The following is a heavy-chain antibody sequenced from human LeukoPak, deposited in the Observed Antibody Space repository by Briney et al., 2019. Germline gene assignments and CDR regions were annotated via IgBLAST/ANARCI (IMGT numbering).Heavy chain of an antibody. Sequence: SVKVSCKASGGTFSSYATSWVRQAPGQGLEWMGGIIPIFGTANYAQKFQGRVTITADESTSTAYMELSSPRSEDTAVYYCASQFGVIVGAKEYYYYYMDVWGKGTTVTVSS. CDR3: ASQFGVIVGAKEYYYYYMDV. J-gene: IGHJ6*03. D-gene: IGHD1-26*01. CDR1: GGTFSSYA. CDR2: IIPIFGTA. V-gene: IGHV1-69*13.